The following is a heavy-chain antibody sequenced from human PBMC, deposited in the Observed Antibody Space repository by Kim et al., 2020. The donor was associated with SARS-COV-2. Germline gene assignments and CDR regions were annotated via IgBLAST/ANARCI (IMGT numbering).Heavy chain of an antibody. Sequence: GGSLRLSCAASGFTFDDYAMHWVRQAPGKGLEWVSGISWNSGSIGYADSVKGRFTISRDNAKNSLYLQMNSLRAEDTALYYCAKEGNKTLWFGELHWLVGPRYYFDYWGQGTLVTVSS. CDR2: ISWNSGSI. CDR1: GFTFDDYA. V-gene: IGHV3-9*01. D-gene: IGHD3-10*01. CDR3: AKEGNKTLWFGELHWLVGPRYYFDY. J-gene: IGHJ4*02.